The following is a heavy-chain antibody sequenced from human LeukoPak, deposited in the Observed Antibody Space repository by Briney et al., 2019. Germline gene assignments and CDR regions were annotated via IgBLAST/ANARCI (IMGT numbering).Heavy chain of an antibody. CDR3: ARGIGSQLRSGWFDP. CDR1: GFTVSSNY. D-gene: IGHD3-3*01. V-gene: IGHV3-66*01. J-gene: IGHJ5*02. Sequence: TGGSLRLSCAASGFTVSSNYMSWVRQAPGKGLEWVSVIYSGGNTYYADSVEGRFTMSRDNSKNTLYLQMNSLRAEDTAVYYCARGIGSQLRSGWFDPWGREPWSPSPQ. CDR2: IYSGGNT.